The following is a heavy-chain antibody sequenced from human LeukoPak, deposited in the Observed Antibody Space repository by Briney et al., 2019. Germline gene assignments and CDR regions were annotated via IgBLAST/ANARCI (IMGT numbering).Heavy chain of an antibody. Sequence: PSQTLSLTCTVSGGSISSGGYYWSWIRQHPGKGLEWIGYIYYSGSTNYNPSLKSRVTISVDTSKNQFSLKLSSVTAADTAVYYCARAPDNWNYRINWFDPWGQGTLVTVSS. D-gene: IGHD1-7*01. CDR1: GGSISSGGYY. J-gene: IGHJ5*02. V-gene: IGHV4-31*03. CDR3: ARAPDNWNYRINWFDP. CDR2: IYYSGST.